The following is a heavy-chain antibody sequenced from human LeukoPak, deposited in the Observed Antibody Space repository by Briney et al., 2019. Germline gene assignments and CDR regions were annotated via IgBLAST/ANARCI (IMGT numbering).Heavy chain of an antibody. Sequence: GGSLRLSCATSGFIFSTYALSWVRQAPGKGLEWASSISGSGGSTYHADSVKGRFTISRDSSKNTQYLQMSSLRAEDTAIYYCARVIRAAPGKGYFDYWGQGTLVTVSS. V-gene: IGHV3-23*01. J-gene: IGHJ4*02. CDR3: ARVIRAAPGKGYFDY. D-gene: IGHD6-13*01. CDR1: GFIFSTYA. CDR2: ISGSGGST.